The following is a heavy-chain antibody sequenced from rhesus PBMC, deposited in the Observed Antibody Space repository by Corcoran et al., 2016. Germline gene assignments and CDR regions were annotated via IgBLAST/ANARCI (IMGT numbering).Heavy chain of an antibody. V-gene: IGHV4-165*01. D-gene: IGHD1-20*01. CDR2: ISGSSGST. Sequence: QVQLQESGPGLVKPSETLSLTCAVSGGSFSGYYWGWIRQPPGKGLEWIGYISGSSGSTDYKPSLKSRVTMSTDTSKNQFSLKLSSVTAADTAVYYCAREMDSWNNVDYFDYWGQGVLVTVSS. J-gene: IGHJ4*01. CDR3: AREMDSWNNVDYFDY. CDR1: GGSFSGYY.